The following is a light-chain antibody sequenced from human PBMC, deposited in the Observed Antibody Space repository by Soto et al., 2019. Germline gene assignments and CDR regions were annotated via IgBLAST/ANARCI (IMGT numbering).Light chain of an antibody. CDR3: SSYAGSNNLV. J-gene: IGLJ2*01. Sequence: QSVLIQPPSASGSPGQSVTISCIGTSSDVGGYNYVSWYQQHPGKAPKLIIYEVIKRPSGVPDRFSGSKSGNTASLTVSGLQAEDEADYYCSSYAGSNNLVFGGGTKLTVL. CDR2: EVI. V-gene: IGLV2-8*01. CDR1: SSDVGGYNY.